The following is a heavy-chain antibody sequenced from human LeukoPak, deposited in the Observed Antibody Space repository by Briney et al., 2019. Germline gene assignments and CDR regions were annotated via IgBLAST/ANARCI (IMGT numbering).Heavy chain of an antibody. D-gene: IGHD6-13*01. CDR1: GYTLTELS. Sequence: ASVKVSCKVSGYTLTELSMHWVRQAPGKGRGWMGGFDPEDGETIYAQKFQGRVTMTEDTSTDTAYMELSSLRSEDTAVYYCATGGYSSSWDYYYYMDVWGKGTTVTISS. J-gene: IGHJ6*03. CDR2: FDPEDGET. CDR3: ATGGYSSSWDYYYYMDV. V-gene: IGHV1-24*01.